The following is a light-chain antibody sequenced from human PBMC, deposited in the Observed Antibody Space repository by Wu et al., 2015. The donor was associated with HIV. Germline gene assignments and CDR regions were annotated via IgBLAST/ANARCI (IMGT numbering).Light chain of an antibody. V-gene: IGKV1-5*03. J-gene: IGKJ1*01. CDR1: QSVIGW. CDR3: QQYNSYSQT. Sequence: DIQMTQSPSSLSARVGDRVTITCRASQSVIGWLAWYQQRPGKAPKLLIYKTSTLQSGVPSRFSGSGSGTEFTLTISSLQPDDFATYCCQQYNSYSQTFGQGTKVEIK. CDR2: KTS.